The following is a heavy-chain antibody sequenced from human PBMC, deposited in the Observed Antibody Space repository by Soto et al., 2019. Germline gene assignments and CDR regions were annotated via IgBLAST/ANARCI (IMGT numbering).Heavy chain of an antibody. V-gene: IGHV1-8*01. CDR2: MNPNSGNT. CDR3: ARTPITMVRGVKFWFDP. Sequence: ASVKVSCKASGYTFTSYDINWVRQATGQGLEWMGWMNPNSGNTGYAQKFQGRVTMTRNTSISTAYMELSSLRSEDTAVYYCARTPITMVRGVKFWFDPWGQGTLVTVSS. D-gene: IGHD3-10*01. J-gene: IGHJ5*02. CDR1: GYTFTSYD.